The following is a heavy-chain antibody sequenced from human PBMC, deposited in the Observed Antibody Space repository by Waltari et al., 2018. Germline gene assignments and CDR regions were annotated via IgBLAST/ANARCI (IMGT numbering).Heavy chain of an antibody. D-gene: IGHD3-10*01. V-gene: IGHV1-3*01. CDR1: GYTFTSFA. J-gene: IGHJ4*02. CDR2: INAGNGHT. Sequence: QVQLVQSGPEVKKPGASVKVSCKASGYTFTSFAIHWVRQAPGQRFEWMGWINAGNGHTKYSQKFQGRVTITRDTSASTAYMELSSLRSEDTAVYYCARLGPGSSPEDISMVYYFDYWGQGTLVTVSS. CDR3: ARLGPGSSPEDISMVYYFDY.